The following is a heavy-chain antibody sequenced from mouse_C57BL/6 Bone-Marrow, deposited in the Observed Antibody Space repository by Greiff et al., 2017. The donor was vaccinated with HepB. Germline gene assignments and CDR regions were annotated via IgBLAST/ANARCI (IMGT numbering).Heavy chain of an antibody. D-gene: IGHD1-1*01. Sequence: VQLQQSGAELVKPGASVKMSCKASGYTFTSYWITWVKQRPGQGLEWIGRIHPSDSDTNYNQKFKGKATLTVDKSSSTAYMQLSSLTSEDSAVYYCAMIITTVVSFDYWGQGTTLTVSS. J-gene: IGHJ2*01. V-gene: IGHV1-74*01. CDR1: GYTFTSYW. CDR3: AMIITTVVSFDY. CDR2: IHPSDSDT.